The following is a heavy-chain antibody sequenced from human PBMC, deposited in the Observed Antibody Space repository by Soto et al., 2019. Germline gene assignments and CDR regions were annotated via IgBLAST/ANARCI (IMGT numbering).Heavy chain of an antibody. CDR1: GFSFSSKW. J-gene: IGHJ4*02. CDR3: AREVVVSRGASYFGY. Sequence: PGGSLRLSCVGSGFSFSSKWVTWVRQDPGKGLEWVANIRQDGSEINYVDSVKGRFTISRDNTKNSLYLQMNSLRAEDTAIYYCAREVVVSRGASYFGYWGPGTLLTVSS. V-gene: IGHV3-7*04. CDR2: IRQDGSEI. D-gene: IGHD2-2*01.